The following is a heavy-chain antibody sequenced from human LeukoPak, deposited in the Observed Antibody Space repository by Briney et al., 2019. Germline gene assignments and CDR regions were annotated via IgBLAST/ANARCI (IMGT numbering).Heavy chain of an antibody. CDR3: ASSGYSYGPAAYYFDY. CDR2: INHSGST. Sequence: SETLSLTCAVYGGSFSGYYWSWIRQPPGKGLEWIGEINHSGSTNYNPSLKSRVTISVDTSKNQFSLKLSSVTAADTAVYYCASSGYSYGPAAYYFDYWGQGTLVTVSS. V-gene: IGHV4-34*01. CDR1: GGSFSGYY. D-gene: IGHD5-18*01. J-gene: IGHJ4*02.